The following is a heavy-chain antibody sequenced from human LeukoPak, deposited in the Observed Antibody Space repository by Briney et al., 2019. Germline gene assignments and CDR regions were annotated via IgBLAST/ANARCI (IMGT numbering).Heavy chain of an antibody. Sequence: SETLSLTCTVSGGSISSSSYYWGWLRQPPGMGLEWIGSIYYGGSTYYTPSLKSRVTISVDTSKNQFSLKLSSVTAADTAVYYCARVRYFDWLHNWFDPWGQGTLVTVSS. CDR2: IYYGGST. D-gene: IGHD3-9*01. J-gene: IGHJ5*02. CDR1: GGSISSSSYY. CDR3: ARVRYFDWLHNWFDP. V-gene: IGHV4-39*07.